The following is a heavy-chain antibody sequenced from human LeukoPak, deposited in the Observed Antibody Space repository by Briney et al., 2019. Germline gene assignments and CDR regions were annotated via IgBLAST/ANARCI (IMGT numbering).Heavy chain of an antibody. CDR2: INHSGST. Sequence: PSETLSLTCAVYGGSFSGYYWSWIRQPPGKGLEWIGEINHSGSTNYNPSLKSRVTISVDTSKNQFSLKLSSVTAADTAVYYCARGHSGLGGYWGQGTLVTVSS. J-gene: IGHJ4*02. CDR3: ARGHSGLGGY. D-gene: IGHD6-13*01. V-gene: IGHV4-34*01. CDR1: GGSFSGYY.